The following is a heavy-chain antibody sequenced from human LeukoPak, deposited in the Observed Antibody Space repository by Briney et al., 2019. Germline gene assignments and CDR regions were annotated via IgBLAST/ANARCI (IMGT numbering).Heavy chain of an antibody. CDR3: ARGSSSWFDWYFDL. D-gene: IGHD6-13*01. Sequence: SETLSLTCTVSGGSISSYYWSCLRQPAGKGLEWIGRIYTSGSTNYNPSLKSRVTMSVDTSKNQFSLKLSSVTAADTAVYYCARGSSSWFDWYFDLWGRGTLVTVSS. CDR2: IYTSGST. V-gene: IGHV4-4*07. J-gene: IGHJ2*01. CDR1: GGSISSYY.